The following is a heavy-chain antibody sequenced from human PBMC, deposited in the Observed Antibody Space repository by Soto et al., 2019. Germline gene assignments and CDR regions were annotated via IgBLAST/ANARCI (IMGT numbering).Heavy chain of an antibody. J-gene: IGHJ6*02. V-gene: IGHV3-30*18. CDR2: ISYDGSNK. CDR3: AKASYSDFWSGPYYYYYGMDV. CDR1: GFTFSSYG. D-gene: IGHD3-3*01. Sequence: GGSLRLSCAASGFTFSSYGMHWVRQAPGKGLEWVAVISYDGSNKYYADFVKGRFTISRGNSKNTLYLQMNSLRAEDTAVYYCAKASYSDFWSGPYYYYYGMDVWGQGTTVTVSS.